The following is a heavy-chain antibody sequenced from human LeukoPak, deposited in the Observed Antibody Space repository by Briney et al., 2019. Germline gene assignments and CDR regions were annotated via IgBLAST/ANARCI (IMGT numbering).Heavy chain of an antibody. J-gene: IGHJ4*02. V-gene: IGHV3-74*01. CDR3: ARIKGG. CDR1: GFAFSSYW. D-gene: IGHD2-15*01. CDR2: INSDGSST. Sequence: GGSLRLSCAASGFAFSSYWMHWVRQAPGKVLVWVSRINSDGSSTSYADSVKGRFTISRDNAKNTLYLQMNSLRAEDTAVYYCARIKGGWGQGTMVTVSS.